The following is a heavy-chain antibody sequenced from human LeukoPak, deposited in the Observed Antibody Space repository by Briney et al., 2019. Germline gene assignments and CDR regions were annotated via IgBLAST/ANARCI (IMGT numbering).Heavy chain of an antibody. CDR2: IYYSGST. Sequence: PSETLSLTCTVSGGSISSSSYYWGWIRQPPGKGLEWIGTIYYSGSTYYNPSLKSRVTISVDTSKNQFSLKLSSVTAADTAVYSCARHWASSTWSFDYWGQGTLVTVSS. D-gene: IGHD6-13*01. CDR3: ARHWASSTWSFDY. CDR1: GGSISSSSYY. J-gene: IGHJ4*02. V-gene: IGHV4-39*01.